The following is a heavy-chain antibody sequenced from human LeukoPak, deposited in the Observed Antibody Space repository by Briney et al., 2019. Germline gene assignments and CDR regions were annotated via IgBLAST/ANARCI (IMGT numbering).Heavy chain of an antibody. J-gene: IGHJ5*02. Sequence: GGSLRLSCAASGFTFSSYWMSWVRQAPGKGLEWVANIKQDGSEEYYVDSVKGRFTISRDNAKNSLYLQMNSLRAEDTAVYYCARGCSGGSCYEPKFDPWGQGTLVTVSS. CDR1: GFTFSSYW. D-gene: IGHD2-15*01. V-gene: IGHV3-7*01. CDR3: ARGCSGGSCYEPKFDP. CDR2: IKQDGSEE.